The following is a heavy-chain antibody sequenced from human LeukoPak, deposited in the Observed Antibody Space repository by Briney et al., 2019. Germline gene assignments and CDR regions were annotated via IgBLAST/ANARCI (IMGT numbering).Heavy chain of an antibody. CDR2: INPNSGGT. J-gene: IGHJ5*02. D-gene: IGHD5-18*01. V-gene: IGHV1-2*02. CDR3: ARGQGYSYGQNNWFDP. Sequence: ASVKVSCKASGYTFTGYYMHWVRQAPGQGLEWMGWINPNSGGTNYAQKFQGRVTMTRDTSISTAYMELSRLRSDDTAVYYCARGQGYSYGQNNWFDPWGQGTLVTVSS. CDR1: GYTFTGYY.